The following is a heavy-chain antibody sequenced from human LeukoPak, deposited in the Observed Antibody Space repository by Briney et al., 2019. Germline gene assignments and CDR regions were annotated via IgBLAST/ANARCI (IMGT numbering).Heavy chain of an antibody. CDR1: GYTFTSYG. CDR3: ARCAGRFYYYYMDV. Sequence: SVKVSCKASGYTFTSYGISWVRQAPGQGLEWMGGIIPIFGTANYAQKFQGRVTIAADESTSTAYMELSSLRSEDTAVYYCARCAGRFYYYYMDVWGKGTTVTVSS. J-gene: IGHJ6*03. D-gene: IGHD2-15*01. CDR2: IIPIFGTA. V-gene: IGHV1-69*13.